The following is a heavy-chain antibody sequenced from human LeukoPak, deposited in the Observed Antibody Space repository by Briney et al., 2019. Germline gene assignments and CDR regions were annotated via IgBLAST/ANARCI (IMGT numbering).Heavy chain of an antibody. V-gene: IGHV4-34*01. J-gene: IGHJ3*02. CDR2: INHSGST. CDR1: GGSFSGYY. CDR3: ARGLPLEQWLRRGAFDI. D-gene: IGHD6-19*01. Sequence: PSETLSLTCAVYGGSFSGYYWSWIRQPPGKGLEWIGEINHSGSTNYNPSLKSRVTISVDTSENQFSLKLSSVTAADTAVYYCARGLPLEQWLRRGAFDIWGQGTMVTVSS.